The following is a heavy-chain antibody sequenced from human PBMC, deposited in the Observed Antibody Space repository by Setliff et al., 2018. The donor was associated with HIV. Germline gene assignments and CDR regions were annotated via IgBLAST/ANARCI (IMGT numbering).Heavy chain of an antibody. CDR3: TRHGAYYEFLTYYYPRYSFDF. CDR1: GGPFSSTS. CDR2: IYYSGNT. D-gene: IGHD3-9*01. V-gene: IGHV4-59*08. Sequence: SETLSLTCTVSGGPFSSTSWSWIRQFPGQGLEWIGYIYYSGNTNYNPSLKSRVTISVDTSKDQFSLRLSSVTAADTAVYYCTRHGAYYEFLTYYYPRYSFDFWGQGTLVTVSS. J-gene: IGHJ4*02.